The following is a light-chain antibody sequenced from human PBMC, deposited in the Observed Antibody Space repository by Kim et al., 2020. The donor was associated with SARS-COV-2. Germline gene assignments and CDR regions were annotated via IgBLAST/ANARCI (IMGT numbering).Light chain of an antibody. J-gene: IGKJ2*01. CDR1: QSDVNNC. V-gene: IGKV3-20*01. Sequence: PGEGATIAGRARQSDVNNCLAGYQQKPGEAPRLFLCGATTRANGIPDRFSGRGAGTDFTLTISRLEPADFALYYCQHYGRSPPFTFGQGTKLEI. CDR2: GAT. CDR3: QHYGRSPPFT.